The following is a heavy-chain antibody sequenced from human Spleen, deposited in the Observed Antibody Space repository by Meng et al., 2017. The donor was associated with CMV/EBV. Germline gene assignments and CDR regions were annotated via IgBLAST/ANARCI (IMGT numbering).Heavy chain of an antibody. CDR2: IYYSGST. V-gene: IGHV4-39*07. CDR3: ARAPLTGGYCSSGSCFVPRGFDS. CDR1: GGSISSSSYY. Sequence: SETLSLTCTVSGGSISSSSYYWGWIRQPPGKGLEWIGSIYYSGSTYYNPSLKSRVTISVDTSKNQFSLKLTSVTAADTAVYYCARAPLTGGYCSSGSCFVPRGFDSWGQGTLVTVSS. D-gene: IGHD2-15*01. J-gene: IGHJ4*02.